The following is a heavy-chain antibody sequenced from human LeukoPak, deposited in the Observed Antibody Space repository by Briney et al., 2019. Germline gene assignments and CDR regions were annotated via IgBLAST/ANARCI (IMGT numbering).Heavy chain of an antibody. V-gene: IGHV4-59*01. D-gene: IGHD3-3*01. CDR3: ARGNNDFWSGYLNWFDP. J-gene: IGHJ5*02. CDR1: GGSISGYY. CDR2: IYYSGST. Sequence: SETLSLTCTVSGGSISGYYWSWIRQPPGKGLEWIGYIYYSGSTKYNPSLKSRVTMSVDTSRNQFSLKLSSVTAADTAVYYCARGNNDFWSGYLNWFDPWGQGTLVTVSS.